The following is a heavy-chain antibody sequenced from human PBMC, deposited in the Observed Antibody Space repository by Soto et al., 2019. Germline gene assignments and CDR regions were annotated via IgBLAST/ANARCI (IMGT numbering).Heavy chain of an antibody. Sequence: VQLQESGPGLLKPSQILPLTCTVSGGSISSGDYYWSWIRQPPGKGLEWIGYIYYSGSTYYKPSLKSRVTISLDTSKNQFSLKLSSVTAADTAVYYCARGQYYGRSFDYWGQGTLVTVSS. V-gene: IGHV4-30-4*01. CDR1: GGSISSGDYY. CDR3: ARGQYYGRSFDY. D-gene: IGHD3-10*01. CDR2: IYYSGST. J-gene: IGHJ4*02.